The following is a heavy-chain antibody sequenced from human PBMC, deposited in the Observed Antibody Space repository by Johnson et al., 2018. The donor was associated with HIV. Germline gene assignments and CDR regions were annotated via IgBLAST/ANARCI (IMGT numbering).Heavy chain of an antibody. V-gene: IGHV3-66*02. J-gene: IGHJ3*02. CDR1: GFTVISNY. CDR2: IYAGGST. CDR3: ARDLDTGGATGAFDI. Sequence: VQLVESGGGLVQPGGSLRLSCAVSGFTVISNYMTWVRQAPGKGLEWVSVIYAGGSTFYADSVKGRFTISRDSSKNTLYLQMNSLSAEDTAVYYCARDLDTGGATGAFDIWGQGTMVTVSS. D-gene: IGHD1-26*01.